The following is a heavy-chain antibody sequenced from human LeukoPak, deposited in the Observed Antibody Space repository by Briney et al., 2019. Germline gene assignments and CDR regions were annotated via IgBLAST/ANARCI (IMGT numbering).Heavy chain of an antibody. V-gene: IGHV1-2*04. J-gene: IGHJ6*04. Sequence: GASVKVSCKASGYTFTGYYMHWVRQAPGQGLEWMGWINPNSGGTNYAQKFQGWVTMTRDTSISTAYMEPSRLRSDDTAVYYCARRIGRESPPSYYYYGMDVWGKGATVTVSS. D-gene: IGHD3-10*01. CDR2: INPNSGGT. CDR3: ARRIGRESPPSYYYYGMDV. CDR1: GYTFTGYY.